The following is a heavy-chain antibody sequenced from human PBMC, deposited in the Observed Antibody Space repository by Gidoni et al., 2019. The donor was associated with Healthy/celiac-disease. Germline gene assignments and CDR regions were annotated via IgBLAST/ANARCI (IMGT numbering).Heavy chain of an antibody. V-gene: IGHV3-33*01. CDR1: GFPFSSYG. J-gene: IGHJ3*02. D-gene: IGHD3-22*01. CDR3: ARDQDTMIVVGDAFDI. CDR2: IWYDGSNK. Sequence: QVQLVESGGGVVQPGRSRRLSCAASGFPFSSYGMHWGSQAPGKGLEWVAVIWYDGSNKYYADSVKGRFTISRDNSKNTLYLQMNSLRAEDTAVYYCARDQDTMIVVGDAFDIWGQGTMVTVSS.